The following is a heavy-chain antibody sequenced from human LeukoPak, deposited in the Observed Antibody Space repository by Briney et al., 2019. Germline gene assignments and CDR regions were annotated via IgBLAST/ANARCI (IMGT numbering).Heavy chain of an antibody. CDR1: GYTFTSYY. Sequence: ASAKVSCKASGYTFTSYYMHWVRQAPGQGLEWMGIINPSGGSTSYAQKFQGRVTMTRDTSTSTVYMELSSLRSEDTAVYYCARGRHIVVVTATADAFDIWGQGTMVTVSS. CDR3: ARGRHIVVVTATADAFDI. CDR2: INPSGGST. J-gene: IGHJ3*02. V-gene: IGHV1-46*01. D-gene: IGHD2-21*02.